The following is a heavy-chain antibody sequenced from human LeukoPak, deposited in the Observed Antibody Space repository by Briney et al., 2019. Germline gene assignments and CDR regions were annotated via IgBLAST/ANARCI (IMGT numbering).Heavy chain of an antibody. Sequence: DSVKVSCKASGYTFSSHGINWVRQAPGQGLEWIGWINTNTGNPTYAQGFTGRFVFSLDTSVNTAFLQISSLKADDTAVYYCARVKWIQLWFTPDFWGQGTLVTVSS. CDR1: GYTFSSHG. CDR2: INTNTGNP. V-gene: IGHV7-4-1*02. J-gene: IGHJ4*02. CDR3: ARVKWIQLWFTPDF. D-gene: IGHD5-18*01.